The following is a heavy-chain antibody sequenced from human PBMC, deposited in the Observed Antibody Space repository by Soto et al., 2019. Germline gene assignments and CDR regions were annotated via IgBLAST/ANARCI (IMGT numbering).Heavy chain of an antibody. J-gene: IGHJ3*01. D-gene: IGHD1-26*01. CDR2: ISAYNGNT. CDR1: GYTFTSCG. CDR3: ARDRTFSDSGTHDIANHAFDV. Sequence: ASVKVSCKASGYTFTSCGISWVRQAPGQGLEWMGWISAYNGNTNYAQKLQGRVTMTRDTSISTAYMEVSRLRSDDTAVYYCARDRTFSDSGTHDIANHAFDVWGQGTMVTVSS. V-gene: IGHV1-18*04.